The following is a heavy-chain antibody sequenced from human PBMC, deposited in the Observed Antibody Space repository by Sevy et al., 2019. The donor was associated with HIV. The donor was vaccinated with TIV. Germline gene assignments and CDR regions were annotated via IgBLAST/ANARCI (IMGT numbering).Heavy chain of an antibody. CDR3: ARGLTP. J-gene: IGHJ5*02. CDR2: IYYSGRT. V-gene: IGHV4-59*11. Sequence: SETLSLTCTVSGGSINSHYWNWIRQPPGKGLEWIGYIYYSGRTHYNPSLKSRVTISVDTSKNQFSLKLNSVTPADTAVYYCARGLTPWGQGTMVTVSS. CDR1: GGSINSHY.